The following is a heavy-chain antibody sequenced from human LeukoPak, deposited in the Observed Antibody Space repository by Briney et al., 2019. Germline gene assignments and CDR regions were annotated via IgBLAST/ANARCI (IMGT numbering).Heavy chain of an antibody. Sequence: PGRSLRLSCAASGFTFDDYAMHWVRQAPGKGLEWVSGLSWNGGTIGYADSVKGRFSIPRDNAKNSLYLQMNSLRAEDTAVYYCARDKIAAVAAKNHFDYWGQGTLVTVSS. J-gene: IGHJ4*02. D-gene: IGHD6-19*01. CDR3: ARDKIAAVAAKNHFDY. CDR2: LSWNGGTI. CDR1: GFTFDDYA. V-gene: IGHV3-9*01.